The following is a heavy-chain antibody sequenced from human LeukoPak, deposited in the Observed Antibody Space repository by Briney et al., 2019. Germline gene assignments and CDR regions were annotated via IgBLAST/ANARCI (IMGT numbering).Heavy chain of an antibody. Sequence: KPSETLSLTCTFSGGSLGGHFWTWIRQPAGKGLEWIGRIRWGTAYYNPSLESRVIISLDTSNNQFSLKVTSVTAADTAVYYCARGTERTRISGYYSFDYWGRGILVTVSS. CDR3: ARGTERTRISGYYSFDY. V-gene: IGHV4-4*07. D-gene: IGHD5-12*01. CDR2: IRWGTA. J-gene: IGHJ4*02. CDR1: GGSLGGHF.